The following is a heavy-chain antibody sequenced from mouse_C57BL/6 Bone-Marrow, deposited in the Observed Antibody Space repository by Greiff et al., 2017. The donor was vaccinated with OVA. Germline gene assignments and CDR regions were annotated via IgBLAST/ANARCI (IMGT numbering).Heavy chain of an antibody. J-gene: IGHJ2*01. D-gene: IGHD2-5*01. CDR1: GFTFSDYG. CDR3: ARSNPYYFDY. Sequence: DVKLVESGGGLVKPGGSLKLSCAASGFTFSDYGMHWVRQAPEKGLEWVAYISSGSSTIYYADTVKGRFTISRDNAKNTLFLQMTSLRSEDTAMYYCARSNPYYFDYWGQGTTLTVSS. V-gene: IGHV5-17*01. CDR2: ISSGSSTI.